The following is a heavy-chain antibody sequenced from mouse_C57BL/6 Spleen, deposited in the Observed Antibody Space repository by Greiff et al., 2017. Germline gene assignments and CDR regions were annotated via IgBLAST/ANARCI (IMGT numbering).Heavy chain of an antibody. Sequence: EVKLMESGGDLVKPGGSLKLSCAASGFTFSSYGMSWVRQTPDKRLEWVATISSGGSYTYYPDSVKGRFTISRDNAKNTLYLQMSSLKSEDTAMYYCARRYWYFDVWGTGTTVTVSS. V-gene: IGHV5-6*02. CDR2: ISSGGSYT. CDR1: GFTFSSYG. J-gene: IGHJ1*03. CDR3: ARRYWYFDV.